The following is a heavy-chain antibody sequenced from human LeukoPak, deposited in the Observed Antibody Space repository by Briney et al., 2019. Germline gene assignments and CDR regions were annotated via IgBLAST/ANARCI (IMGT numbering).Heavy chain of an antibody. CDR1: GFSFDDNA. V-gene: IGHV3-49*04. CDR3: TRGDQGYTSGWYKEFDY. J-gene: IGHJ4*02. D-gene: IGHD6-19*01. CDR2: IRSKAYGGTT. Sequence: PGGSLRLSCTTSGFSFDDNAMSWVRQAPGKGLEWVGFIRSKAYGGTTEYAASVKGRFTISRDDSKGIAYLQMNTLRSEDTAVYYCTRGDQGYTSGWYKEFDYWGQGTLVTVSS.